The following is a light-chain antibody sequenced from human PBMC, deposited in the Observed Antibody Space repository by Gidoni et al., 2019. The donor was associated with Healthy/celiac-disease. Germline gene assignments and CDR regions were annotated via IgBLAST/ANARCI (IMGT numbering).Light chain of an antibody. CDR1: RSNIGTNT. J-gene: IGLJ2*01. V-gene: IGLV1-44*01. Sequence: QSVLTQPPSASGTPGQRVTISCSGSRSNIGTNTVNWYQKFPGTAPDILIYNNNRRPSGVPDRFSGSKSGSSASLAISGRQSEDEADYYCAVWDDSVNGALFGGGTKLTVL. CDR2: NNN. CDR3: AVWDDSVNGAL.